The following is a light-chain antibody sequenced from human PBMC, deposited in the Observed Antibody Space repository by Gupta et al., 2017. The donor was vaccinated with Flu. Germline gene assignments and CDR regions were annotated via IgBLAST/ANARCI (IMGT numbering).Light chain of an antibody. V-gene: IGKV3-20*01. CDR3: QQDCISVYT. Sequence: EIVLTQSPGTLYLSPGERATLSCRASQSVNNNLLTWYQQKPGQAPRLLIYGASSRATGIPDRFSGSGSGTEFTLTISRREPEDFAVYYCQQDCISVYTFGQGTKLEIK. CDR1: QSVNNNL. J-gene: IGKJ2*01. CDR2: GAS.